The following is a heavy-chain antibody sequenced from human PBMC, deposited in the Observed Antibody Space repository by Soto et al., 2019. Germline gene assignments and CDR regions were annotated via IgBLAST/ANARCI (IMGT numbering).Heavy chain of an antibody. CDR3: ARSRPRGATPFDY. Sequence: SETLSLTCAVSGGSISSSNWWSWVRQPPGKGLEWIGEIYHSGSTNYNPSLKSRVTISVDKSKNQFSLKLSSVTAADTAVYYCARSRPRGATPFDYWGQGTLVTVSS. CDR1: GGSISSSNW. J-gene: IGHJ4*02. CDR2: IYHSGST. D-gene: IGHD1-26*01. V-gene: IGHV4-4*02.